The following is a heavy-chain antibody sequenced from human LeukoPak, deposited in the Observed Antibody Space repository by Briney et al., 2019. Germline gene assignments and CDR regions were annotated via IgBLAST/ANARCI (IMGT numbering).Heavy chain of an antibody. CDR1: GYSISSGYY. J-gene: IGHJ3*02. D-gene: IGHD4-17*01. CDR2: IYHSGST. Sequence: SETLSLTCTVSGYSISSGYYWGWIRQPPGKGLEWIGSIYHSGSTYYNPSLKSRVTISVDTSKNQFSLKLSSVTAADTAVYYCARDRTTVTTSDAFDIWGQGTMVTVSS. CDR3: ARDRTTVTTSDAFDI. V-gene: IGHV4-38-2*02.